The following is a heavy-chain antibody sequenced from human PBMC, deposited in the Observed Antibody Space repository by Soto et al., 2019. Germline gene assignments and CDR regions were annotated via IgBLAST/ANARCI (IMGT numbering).Heavy chain of an antibody. CDR3: AKERVAAAYVETSPFDF. J-gene: IGHJ4*02. Sequence: GGSLRLSCAASGFIFSSYAMSWVRQSPGKGLEWVSTISGSGENTYDEDSVKGRFTISRDNSKNTLYLHMNSLRAEDTARYYCAKERVAAAYVETSPFDFWGQGTQVTVSS. V-gene: IGHV3-23*01. CDR1: GFIFSSYA. D-gene: IGHD2-15*01. CDR2: ISGSGENT.